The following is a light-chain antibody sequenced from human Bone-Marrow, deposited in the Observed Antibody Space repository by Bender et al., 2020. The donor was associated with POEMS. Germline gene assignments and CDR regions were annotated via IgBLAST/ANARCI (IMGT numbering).Light chain of an antibody. V-gene: IGLV1-44*01. CDR2: NNS. Sequence: QSVLTQPPSASGTPGQRVTISCSGSSSKFGSYPVNWYQQLPGAAPKLFIFNNSQRPSGVPDRFSGSNSGTSASLAISGLLSDDVADFYCATWDDSLNGWVFGGGTKLTVL. CDR1: SSKFGSYP. J-gene: IGLJ3*02. CDR3: ATWDDSLNGWV.